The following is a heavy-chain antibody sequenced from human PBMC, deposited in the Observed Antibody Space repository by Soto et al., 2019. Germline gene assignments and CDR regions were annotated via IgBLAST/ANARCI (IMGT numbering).Heavy chain of an antibody. J-gene: IGHJ6*02. D-gene: IGHD2-2*01. CDR3: ARDEVVRQLRRDYYYYGMDV. CDR2: IIPIFGTA. CDR1: GGTFSSYA. Sequence: WASVKVSCKASGGTFSSYAISWVRQAPGQGLEWMGGIIPIFGTANYAQKFQGRVTITADESTSTAYMELSSLRSEDTAVYYCARDEVVRQLRRDYYYYGMDVWGQGTTVTVSS. V-gene: IGHV1-69*13.